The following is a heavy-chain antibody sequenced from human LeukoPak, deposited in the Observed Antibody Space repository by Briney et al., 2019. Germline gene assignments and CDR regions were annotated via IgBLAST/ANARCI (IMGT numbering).Heavy chain of an antibody. D-gene: IGHD3-22*01. CDR2: IYYSGST. CDR3: AGKYYCDSSGYFYVDY. Sequence: SETLSLTCTVSGGSISSSSYYWGWIRQPPGKGLEWIGSIYYSGSTYYNPSLKSRVTISVDTSKNQFSLRLSSVTAADTAVYYCAGKYYCDSSGYFYVDYWGQGTLVTVSS. CDR1: GGSISSSSYY. J-gene: IGHJ4*02. V-gene: IGHV4-39*07.